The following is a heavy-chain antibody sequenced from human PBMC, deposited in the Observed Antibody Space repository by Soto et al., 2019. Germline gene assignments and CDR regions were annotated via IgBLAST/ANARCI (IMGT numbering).Heavy chain of an antibody. CDR2: ISYDGSNK. J-gene: IGHJ4*02. CDR3: AKDSRYFDWLFVTGLYYFDY. D-gene: IGHD3-9*01. Sequence: GGSLRLSCAASGFTFSSYGMHWVRQAPGKGLEWVAVISYDGSNKYYADSVKGRFTISRDNSKNTLYLQMNSLRAEDTAVYYCAKDSRYFDWLFVTGLYYFDYWGQGTLVTVSS. V-gene: IGHV3-30*18. CDR1: GFTFSSYG.